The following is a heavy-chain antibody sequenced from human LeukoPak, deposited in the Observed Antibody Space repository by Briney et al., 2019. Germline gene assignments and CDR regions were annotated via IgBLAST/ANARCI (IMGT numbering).Heavy chain of an antibody. D-gene: IGHD5-18*01. Sequence: TTSETLSLTCTVSGGSISSGGYYWSWIRQPPGKGLEWIGYIYHSGSTYYNPSLKSRVTISVDRSKNQFSLKLSSVTAADTAVYYCARDPGYSYGLRGSAFDIWGQGTMVTVSS. V-gene: IGHV4-30-2*01. CDR1: GGSISSGGYY. J-gene: IGHJ3*02. CDR2: IYHSGST. CDR3: ARDPGYSYGLRGSAFDI.